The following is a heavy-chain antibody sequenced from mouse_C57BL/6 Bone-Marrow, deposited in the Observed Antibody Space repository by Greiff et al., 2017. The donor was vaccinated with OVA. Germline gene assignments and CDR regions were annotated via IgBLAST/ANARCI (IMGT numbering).Heavy chain of an antibody. J-gene: IGHJ3*01. CDR1: GFSLTSYA. V-gene: IGHV2-9-1*01. CDR2: IWTGGGT. Sequence: VQGVESGPGLVAPSQSLSITCTVSGFSLTSYAISWVRQPPGKGLEWLGVIWTGGGTNYNSALKSRLSISKDNSKSQVFLKMNSLQTDDTARYYCASLYGNYDAWFAYWGQGTLVTVSA. D-gene: IGHD2-1*01. CDR3: ASLYGNYDAWFAY.